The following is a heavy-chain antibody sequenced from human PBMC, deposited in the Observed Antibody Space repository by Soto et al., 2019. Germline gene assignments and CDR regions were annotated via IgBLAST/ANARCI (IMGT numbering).Heavy chain of an antibody. J-gene: IGHJ6*02. Sequence: SVKVSCKASGGTFSSYAISWVRQAPGQGLEWMGGFIPIFGTANYAQKFQGRVTITADESKSTAYMELSSLRSEDTAVYYCARDTVDTAMADYYYYGMDVWGQGTTVTVSS. D-gene: IGHD5-18*01. CDR1: GGTFSSYA. V-gene: IGHV1-69*13. CDR2: FIPIFGTA. CDR3: ARDTVDTAMADYYYYGMDV.